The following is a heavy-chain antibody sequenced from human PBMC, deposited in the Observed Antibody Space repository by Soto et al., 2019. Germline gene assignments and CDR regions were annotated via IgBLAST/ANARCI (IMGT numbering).Heavy chain of an antibody. Sequence: ASVKVSCKASGGTFSSYAISWVRQAPGQGLEWMGGIIPIFGTANYAQKFQGRVTITADESTSTAYMELSSLRSEDTAVYYCARLWPQGRYQPYWFDPWGQGTLVTVSS. CDR1: GGTFSSYA. V-gene: IGHV1-69*13. J-gene: IGHJ5*02. D-gene: IGHD3-16*01. CDR3: ARLWPQGRYQPYWFDP. CDR2: IIPIFGTA.